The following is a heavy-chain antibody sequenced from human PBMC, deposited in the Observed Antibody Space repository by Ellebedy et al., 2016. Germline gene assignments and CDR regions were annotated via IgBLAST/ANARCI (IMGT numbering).Heavy chain of an antibody. CDR3: ARVLEVVTADY. CDR1: GGSFSGYY. D-gene: IGHD2-21*02. CDR2: INHSGST. J-gene: IGHJ4*02. Sequence: SETLSLTCAVYGGSFSGYYWSWIRQPPGKGLEWIGEINHSGSTNYNPSLKSRVTISVDTSKNQFSLKLSSVTAADTAVYYCARVLEVVTADYWGQGTLVTVSS. V-gene: IGHV4-34*01.